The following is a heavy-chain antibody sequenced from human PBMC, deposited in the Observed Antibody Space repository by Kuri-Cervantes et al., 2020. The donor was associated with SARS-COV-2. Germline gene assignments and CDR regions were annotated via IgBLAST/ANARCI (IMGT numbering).Heavy chain of an antibody. J-gene: IGHJ2*01. D-gene: IGHD3-22*01. V-gene: IGHV4-59*01. CDR2: IYYSGST. CDR3: ARDSPGRYYDSSGYAPWPRYFDL. CDR1: GGSFSGYY. Sequence: SQTLSLTCAVFGGSFSGYYWSWIRQPPGKGLEWIGYIYYSGSTNYNPSLKSRVTISVDTSKNQFSLELSSVTAADTAVYYCARDSPGRYYDSSGYAPWPRYFDLWGRGTLVTVSS.